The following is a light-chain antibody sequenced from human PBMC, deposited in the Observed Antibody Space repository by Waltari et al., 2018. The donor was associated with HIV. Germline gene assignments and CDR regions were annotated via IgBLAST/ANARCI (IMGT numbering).Light chain of an antibody. CDR2: AAS. V-gene: IGKV3-15*01. CDR3: QQYHKWPET. CDR1: QTVHSN. J-gene: IGKJ2*01. Sequence: EILMTQSPATLSVSPGGGGTLSCRASQTVHSNLAWFQQKPGQAPRRLIYAASTSATDIPDRFSASGSGTEFTLTISSLQSEDFAVYFCQQYHKWPETFGQGTKLEIK.